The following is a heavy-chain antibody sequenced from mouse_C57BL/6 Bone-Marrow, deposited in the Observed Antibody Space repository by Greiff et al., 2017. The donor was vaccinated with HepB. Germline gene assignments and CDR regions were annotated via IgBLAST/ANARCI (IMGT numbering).Heavy chain of an antibody. D-gene: IGHD1-2*01. CDR1: GFPITSGYY. J-gene: IGHJ4*01. CDR3: AGVHSSGAMDY. CDR2: ITHSGET. Sequence: ESGPGLVKPSQSLFLTCSITGFPITSGYYWIWIRQSPGKPLEWMGYITHSGETFYNPSLQSPISITRETSKNQFFLQLNSVTTEDTATYYCAGVHSSGAMDYWGQGTSVTVSS. V-gene: IGHV12-3*01.